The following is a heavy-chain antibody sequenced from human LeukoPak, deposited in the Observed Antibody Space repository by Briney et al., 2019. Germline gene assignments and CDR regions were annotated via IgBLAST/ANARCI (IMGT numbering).Heavy chain of an antibody. V-gene: IGHV3-30*18. Sequence: AGGSLRLSCAASGFTFSSYGMHWVRQAPGKGLEWVAVISYDGSNKYYADSVKGRFTISRDNSKNTLYLQMNSLRAEDTAVYYCAKDRDYGDYWGQGTLVTVSS. CDR3: AKDRDYGDY. CDR1: GFTFSSYG. J-gene: IGHJ4*02. CDR2: ISYDGSNK.